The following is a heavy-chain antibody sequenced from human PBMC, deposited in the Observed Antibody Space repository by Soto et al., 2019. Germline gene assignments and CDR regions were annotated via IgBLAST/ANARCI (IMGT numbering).Heavy chain of an antibody. Sequence: QSLPCTVSGGSLSSGAYYWGWIRQHPGKGLEWIGYISHRGTAYYTPSLKSRVSLSVDPSKSQFSLNVTSLTAADTAVYYCARVSATGTRWFDPWGPGTLVTVSS. J-gene: IGHJ5*02. D-gene: IGHD6-13*01. CDR2: ISHRGTA. CDR1: GGSLSSGAYY. CDR3: ARVSATGTRWFDP. V-gene: IGHV4-31*03.